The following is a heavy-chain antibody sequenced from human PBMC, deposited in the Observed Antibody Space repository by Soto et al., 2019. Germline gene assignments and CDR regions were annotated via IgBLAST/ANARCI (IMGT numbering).Heavy chain of an antibody. Sequence: QITLKESGPPLVKPTQTLTLTCTFSGFSLSTSGVGVGWIRQPPGKALEWLALIYWDDDKRYSPSLKSRLTITKDTSRNQVVLTMTNMDPVDTATYYCAHTRGDGHLDYWGQGTLVIVSS. CDR2: IYWDDDK. J-gene: IGHJ4*02. V-gene: IGHV2-5*02. CDR3: AHTRGDGHLDY. CDR1: GFSLSTSGVG. D-gene: IGHD3-10*01.